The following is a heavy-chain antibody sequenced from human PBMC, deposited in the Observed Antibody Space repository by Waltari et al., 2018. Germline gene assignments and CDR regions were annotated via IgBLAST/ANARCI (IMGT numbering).Heavy chain of an antibody. CDR2: ISPDGSTK. CDR3: ADPVDYNSWSV. V-gene: IGHV3-7*01. CDR1: GFTVSSYW. J-gene: IGHJ4*02. D-gene: IGHD1-20*01. Sequence: EVQVVESGGDLVQPGGSLRLSCAVSGFTVSSYWMSWIRQAPGKGLEWVANISPDGSTKYYVDSVKGRFAISRDTAKNSLYLQMNSLRAEDTAVYYCADPVDYNSWSVRGQGTLVTVSS.